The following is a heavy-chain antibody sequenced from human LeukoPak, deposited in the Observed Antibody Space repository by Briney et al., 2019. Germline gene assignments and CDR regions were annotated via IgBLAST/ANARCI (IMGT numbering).Heavy chain of an antibody. CDR2: IGTAGDT. D-gene: IGHD1-26*01. V-gene: IGHV3-13*01. Sequence: PGGSLRLSCAASGFTFSSYDMHWVRQATGKGLEWVSAIGTAGDTYYPGSVKGRFTISRENAKNSLYLQMNSLRAGDTAVYYCARGGDLIVGATGFDYWGQGTLVTVSS. CDR3: ARGGDLIVGATGFDY. CDR1: GFTFSSYD. J-gene: IGHJ4*02.